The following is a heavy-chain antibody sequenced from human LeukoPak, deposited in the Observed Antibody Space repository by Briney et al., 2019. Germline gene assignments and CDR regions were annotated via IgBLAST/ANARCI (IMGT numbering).Heavy chain of an antibody. CDR3: AREEGYYDSSGYINWIDP. Sequence: ASVKVSCKASGYTFTGYYMHWVRQAPGQGLEWMGWINPNSGGTNYAQKFQGRVTMTRDTSISTAYMELSRLGSDDTAVYYCAREEGYYDSSGYINWIDPWGQGTLVTVSS. D-gene: IGHD3-22*01. CDR2: INPNSGGT. CDR1: GYTFTGYY. J-gene: IGHJ5*02. V-gene: IGHV1-2*02.